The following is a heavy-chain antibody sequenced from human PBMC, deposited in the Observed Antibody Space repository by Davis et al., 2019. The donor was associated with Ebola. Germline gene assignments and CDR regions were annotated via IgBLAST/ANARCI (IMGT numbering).Heavy chain of an antibody. CDR1: GFTFSTYA. V-gene: IGHV3-30*04. CDR3: ARGTTYGDHEVSFDH. Sequence: GESLKISCAASGFTFSTYAIHLVRPAPGKGLGWGAVISLDGTYKFYADSVNGRFTISRDNSKNTVYLQMNSMRFEETGVYYCARGTTYGDHEVSFDHWGQGTLVTVSS. J-gene: IGHJ4*02. CDR2: ISLDGTYK. D-gene: IGHD4-17*01.